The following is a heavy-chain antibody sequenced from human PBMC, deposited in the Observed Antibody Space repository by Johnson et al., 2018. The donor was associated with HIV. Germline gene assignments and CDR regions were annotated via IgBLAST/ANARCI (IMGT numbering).Heavy chain of an antibody. V-gene: IGHV3-30-3*01. Sequence: QVQLVESGGGVVQPGRSLRLSCAASGFTFSSYAMHWVRQAPGKGLEWVAVISYDGSNKYYADSVKGRFTISRDNSKNTLYLQMNSLRAEDTAVYYCAREKHRLVQGVLDAFDIWGQGTMVTVSS. CDR2: ISYDGSNK. CDR1: GFTFSSYA. D-gene: IGHD3-10*01. CDR3: AREKHRLVQGVLDAFDI. J-gene: IGHJ3*02.